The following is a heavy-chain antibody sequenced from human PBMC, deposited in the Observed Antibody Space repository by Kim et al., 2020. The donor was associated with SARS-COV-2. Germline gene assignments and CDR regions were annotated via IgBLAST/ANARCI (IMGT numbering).Heavy chain of an antibody. D-gene: IGHD2-8*02. CDR3: ARGLYEGAGGI. CDR2: R. J-gene: IGHJ3*02. V-gene: IGHV3-21*06. Sequence: RNHADSVKGRITICRDNARNSRDLQMNSLRAEDRAVYYCARGLYEGAGGIWGQGTMVTVSS.